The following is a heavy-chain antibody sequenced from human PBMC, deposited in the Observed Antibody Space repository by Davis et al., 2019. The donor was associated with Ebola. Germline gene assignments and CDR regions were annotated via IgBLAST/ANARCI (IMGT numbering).Heavy chain of an antibody. Sequence: GGSLRLSCKGSGYSFTSYWIGWVRQMPGKGLEWMGIIYPGDSDTRYSPSFQGQVTISADKSINTAYLQWSSLKALDTAMYYCARPYGGNAYFDYWGQGTLVTVSS. V-gene: IGHV5-51*01. CDR2: IYPGDSDT. J-gene: IGHJ4*02. CDR1: GYSFTSYW. CDR3: ARPYGGNAYFDY. D-gene: IGHD4-23*01.